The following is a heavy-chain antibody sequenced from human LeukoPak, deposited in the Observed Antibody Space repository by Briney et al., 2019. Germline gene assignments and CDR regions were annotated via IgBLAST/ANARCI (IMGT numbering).Heavy chain of an antibody. CDR1: GLIFGSRW. CDR2: IKRDGSGE. J-gene: IGHJ4*02. D-gene: IGHD1-26*01. V-gene: IGHV3-7*01. Sequence: GGSLRLSCAASGLIFGSRWMSWIRQAPGKGLEWVASIKRDGSGEYYLDSVKGRFTISRDNAKNSLYLQMNSLRAEDTAVYYCASLLGDKTIFDFWGQGTLITVSS. CDR3: ASLLGDKTIFDF.